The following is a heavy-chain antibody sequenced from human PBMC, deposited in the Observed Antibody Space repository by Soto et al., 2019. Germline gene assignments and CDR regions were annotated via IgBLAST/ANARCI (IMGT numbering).Heavy chain of an antibody. CDR3: VGGQYYFHY. Sequence: QVQLVESGGGVVQPGRSLRLSCAASGFPFTSYGMHWVREGPDKGLEWVAIISYDGSDKYYAESVKGRFTISRDNSKNTLYLQMNSLSPEDTALYYCVGGQYYFHYRGQGTLVIVSS. CDR2: ISYDGSDK. CDR1: GFPFTSYG. D-gene: IGHD3-10*01. V-gene: IGHV3-30*03. J-gene: IGHJ4*02.